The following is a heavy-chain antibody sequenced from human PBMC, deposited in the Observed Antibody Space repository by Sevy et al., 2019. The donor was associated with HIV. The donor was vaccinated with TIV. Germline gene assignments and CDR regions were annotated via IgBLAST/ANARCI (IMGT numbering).Heavy chain of an antibody. CDR2: INPSGGST. V-gene: IGHV1-46*03. J-gene: IGHJ5*01. Sequence: ASVKVSCKASGYTFTSYYMHWVRQAPGQGLEWMGIINPSGGSTSYAQKFQGRVTMTRDTSTSTVYMELSSLRSEDTAVYYCARGSAPLVVPAARRIWFDSWGQGTLVTVSS. D-gene: IGHD2-2*01. CDR1: GYTFTSYY. CDR3: ARGSAPLVVPAARRIWFDS.